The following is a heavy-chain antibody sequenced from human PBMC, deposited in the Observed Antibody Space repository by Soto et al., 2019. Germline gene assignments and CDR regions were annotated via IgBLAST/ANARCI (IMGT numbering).Heavy chain of an antibody. D-gene: IGHD2-21*01. CDR1: GYPFTSYY. Sequence: ASLKLSCKASGYPFTSYYIHWVRQAPGQGLEWMGIINPSGGSTSYAQKFQGRVTMTRDTSTSTVYMELSSLRSEDTAVYYCARAPKPRIVVVIAIPSAFDIWGQGTMVTVSS. J-gene: IGHJ3*02. V-gene: IGHV1-46*03. CDR2: INPSGGST. CDR3: ARAPKPRIVVVIAIPSAFDI.